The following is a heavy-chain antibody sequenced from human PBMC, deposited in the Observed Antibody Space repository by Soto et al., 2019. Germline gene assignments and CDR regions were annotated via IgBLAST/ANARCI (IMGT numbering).Heavy chain of an antibody. CDR2: ISYDGSNK. V-gene: IGHV3-30*18. J-gene: IGHJ6*03. D-gene: IGHD6-19*01. CDR1: GFTFSSYG. Sequence: GGSLRLSCAASGFTFSSYGMHWVRQAPGKGLEWVAVISYDGSNKYYADSVKGRFTISRDNSKNTLYLQMNSLRAEDTAVYYCAKDPYSGWYSSKVRYYYYMDVWGKGTTVTVSS. CDR3: AKDPYSGWYSSKVRYYYYMDV.